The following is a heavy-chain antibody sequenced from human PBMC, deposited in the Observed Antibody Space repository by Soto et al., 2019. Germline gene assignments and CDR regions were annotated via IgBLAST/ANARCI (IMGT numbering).Heavy chain of an antibody. CDR3: ARAYGTSWTYYFDY. V-gene: IGHV4-59*01. CDR1: GGSISGYY. D-gene: IGHD6-13*01. J-gene: IGHJ4*02. Sequence: PSETLSLTCTVSGGSISGYYWSWIRQPPGKGLEWVGDIYYTGSTHYSPSLKSRVTISVDSSKSHFSLKLSSVTAADTAIYFCARAYGTSWTYYFDYWGQGTLVTVSS. CDR2: IYYTGST.